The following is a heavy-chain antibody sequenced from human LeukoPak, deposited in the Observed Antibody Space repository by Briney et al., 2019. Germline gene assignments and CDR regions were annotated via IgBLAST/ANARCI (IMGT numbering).Heavy chain of an antibody. CDR1: GFTFSSYG. D-gene: IGHD3-22*01. V-gene: IGHV3-30*02. CDR3: AKDLQGGWATMIVVVTPGGLDY. CDR2: IRYDGSNK. Sequence: GGSLRLSCAASGFTFSSYGMHWVRQAPGKGLEWVAFIRYDGSNKYYADSVKGRFTISRDNSKNTLYLQMNSLRAEDTAVYYCAKDLQGGWATMIVVVTPGGLDYWGQGTLVTVSS. J-gene: IGHJ4*02.